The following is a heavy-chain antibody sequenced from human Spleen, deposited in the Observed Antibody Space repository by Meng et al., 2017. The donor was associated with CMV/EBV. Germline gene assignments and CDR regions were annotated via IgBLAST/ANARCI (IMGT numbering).Heavy chain of an antibody. D-gene: IGHD6-6*01. CDR3: ARDSGRGYSSSSGFDP. J-gene: IGHJ5*02. CDR2: IYYSGST. CDR1: GGSISSYY. Sequence: SETLSLTCTVSGGSISSYYWSWIRQPPGKGLEWIGYIYYSGSTNYNPSLKSRVTISVDTSKNQFSLKLSSVTAADTAVYYCARDSGRGYSSSSGFDPWGQGTLVTVSS. V-gene: IGHV4-59*01.